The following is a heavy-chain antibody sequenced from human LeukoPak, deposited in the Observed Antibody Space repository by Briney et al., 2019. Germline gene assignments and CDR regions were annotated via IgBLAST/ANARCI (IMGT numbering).Heavy chain of an antibody. CDR2: INHSGST. V-gene: IGHV4-34*01. J-gene: IGHJ4*02. CDR1: GGSFSGYY. D-gene: IGHD3-3*01. CDR3: ARGRGDHYDFWSGYSTDQYYFDY. Sequence: SETLSLTCAVYGGSFSGYYWSWIRQPPGKGLEWIGEINHSGSTNYNPSLKSRVTISVDTSKNQFSLKLSSVTAADTAVYYCARGRGDHYDFWSGYSTDQYYFDYWGRGTLVTVSS.